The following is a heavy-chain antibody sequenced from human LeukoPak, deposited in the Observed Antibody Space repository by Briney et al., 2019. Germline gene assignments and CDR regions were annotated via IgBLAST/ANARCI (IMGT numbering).Heavy chain of an antibody. D-gene: IGHD2-2*01. CDR1: GFTFSSYT. J-gene: IGHJ4*02. V-gene: IGHV3-21*04. CDR3: ATHPLSYCSSTSCYAY. Sequence: PGGSLRLSCAASGFTFSSYTMNWVRQTPGKGLEWVSSITNSGTYMYYAASVKGRFTISRDNAKSSLYLQMNSLRAEDTAVYYCATHPLSYCSSTSCYAYWGQGTLVTVSS. CDR2: ITNSGTYM.